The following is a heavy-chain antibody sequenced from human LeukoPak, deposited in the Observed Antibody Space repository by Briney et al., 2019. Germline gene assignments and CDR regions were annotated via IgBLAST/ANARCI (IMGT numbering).Heavy chain of an antibody. CDR2: VIPIFGTA. CDR3: ARVGCGGDCYHAFDY. D-gene: IGHD2-21*02. Sequence: SVKVSCKASGGTFSSYAISWVRQAPGQGLEWMGGVIPIFGTANYAQKFQGRVTITADESTSTAYMELSSLRSEDTAVYYCARVGCGGDCYHAFDYWGQGTLVTVSS. CDR1: GGTFSSYA. J-gene: IGHJ4*02. V-gene: IGHV1-69*13.